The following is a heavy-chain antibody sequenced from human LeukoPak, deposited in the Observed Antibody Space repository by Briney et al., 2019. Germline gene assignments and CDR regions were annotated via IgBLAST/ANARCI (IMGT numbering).Heavy chain of an antibody. CDR1: GFTFSSYG. Sequence: PGGSLRLSCAASGFTFSSYGMHWVRQAPGKGLEWVAFIRYDGSNKYYADSVKGRFTISRDNAKNSLYLQMNSLRAEDTAVYYCARMRVPAAIPDDAFDIWGQGTMVTVSS. CDR3: ARMRVPAAIPDDAFDI. J-gene: IGHJ3*02. D-gene: IGHD2-2*02. CDR2: IRYDGSNK. V-gene: IGHV3-30*02.